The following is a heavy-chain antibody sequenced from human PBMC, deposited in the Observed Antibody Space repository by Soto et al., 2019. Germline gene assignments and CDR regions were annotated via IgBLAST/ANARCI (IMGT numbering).Heavy chain of an antibody. V-gene: IGHV4-61*01. J-gene: IGHJ2*01. CDR3: ARASGLMISSSWYWYFDL. Sequence: QVQLQESGPGLVKPSETLSLTCTVSGGSVSSGSYYWSWIRQPPGKGLEWIGYIYYSGSTNYNPSLKSRVTISVDTSKNQFSLKLSSVTAADTAVYYCARASGLMISSSWYWYFDLWGRGTLVTVSS. CDR1: GGSVSSGSYY. CDR2: IYYSGST. D-gene: IGHD6-13*01.